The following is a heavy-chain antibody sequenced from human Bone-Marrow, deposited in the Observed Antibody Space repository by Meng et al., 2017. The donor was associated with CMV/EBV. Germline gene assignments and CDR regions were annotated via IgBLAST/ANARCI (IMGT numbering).Heavy chain of an antibody. J-gene: IGHJ6*02. D-gene: IGHD6-13*01. CDR1: GYSFTSYW. CDR3: ARHGIAGHYYNGMDV. Sequence: KVSCKGSGYSFTSYWIGWVRQMPGKGLEWMGIIYPGDSDTRYSPSFQGQVTISADKSISTAYLQWSSLKASDTAMYYCARHGIAGHYYNGMDVWGQGTTVTVSS. V-gene: IGHV5-51*01. CDR2: IYPGDSDT.